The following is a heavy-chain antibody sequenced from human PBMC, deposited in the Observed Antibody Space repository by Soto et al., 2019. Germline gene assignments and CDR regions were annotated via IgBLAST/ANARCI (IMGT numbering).Heavy chain of an antibody. CDR2: INPNTGVT. Sequence: QVHLVQSGAEVQKPGASVKVSCKASGYTFTGYYLHWVRQPPGQGLEWMGWINPNTGVTSFAQNFQGRVTMTRDTSIRTAYMELSWLRSDDTAIYYCARKLIAASGTFDYWGQGTLVTVSS. CDR3: ARKLIAASGTFDY. CDR1: GYTFTGYY. V-gene: IGHV1-2*02. J-gene: IGHJ4*02. D-gene: IGHD6-13*01.